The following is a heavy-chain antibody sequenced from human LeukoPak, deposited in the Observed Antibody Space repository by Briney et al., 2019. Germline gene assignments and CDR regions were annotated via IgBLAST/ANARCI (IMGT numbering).Heavy chain of an antibody. D-gene: IGHD5-24*01. CDR3: ARHEEEDGYNAKTIDY. Sequence: SETLSLTCTVSSDSISSSSNYWAWVRQSPGKGLEWIGAIYYSGPTYYNPSLKSRITMSVDTSKNQFSLKVSYVTAADTAVYYCARHEEEDGYNAKTIDYWGRGTLVTVYS. V-gene: IGHV4-39*01. J-gene: IGHJ4*02. CDR1: SDSISSSSNY. CDR2: IYYSGPT.